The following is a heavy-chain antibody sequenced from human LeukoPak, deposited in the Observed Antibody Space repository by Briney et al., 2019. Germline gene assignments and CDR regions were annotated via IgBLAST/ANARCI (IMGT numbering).Heavy chain of an antibody. J-gene: IGHJ6*03. D-gene: IGHD2-2*01. CDR2: INSDGSST. V-gene: IGHV3-74*01. CDR1: GFTFSSYW. CDR3: AREQYYYYYYYMDV. Sequence: GGSLRLSCAASGFTFSSYWMHWVRQAPGKGLVWVSRINSDGSSTSYADSVKGRFTISRDNAKNTLYLQMNSLRAEDTAVYYCAREQYYYYYYYMDVWGKGTTVTVSS.